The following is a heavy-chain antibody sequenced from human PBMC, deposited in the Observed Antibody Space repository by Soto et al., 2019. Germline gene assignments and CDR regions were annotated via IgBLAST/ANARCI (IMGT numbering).Heavy chain of an antibody. V-gene: IGHV4-61*01. CDR2: IYYSGST. D-gene: IGHD5-18*01. J-gene: IGHJ4*02. CDR1: GGSVSSGSYY. CDR3: ARFFGYSYGYYFHY. Sequence: SETLSLTCTVSGGSVSSGSYYWSWIRQPPGKGLEWIGYIYYSGSTNYNPSLKSRVTISVDTSKNQFSLKLSSVTAADTAVYYCARFFGYSYGYYFHYWGQGILVTVSS.